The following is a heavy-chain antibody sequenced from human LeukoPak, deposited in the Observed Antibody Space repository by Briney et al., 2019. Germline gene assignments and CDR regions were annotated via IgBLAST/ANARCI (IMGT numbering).Heavy chain of an antibody. Sequence: PGGSLRLSCAASGFIFDNYAMSWARQAPGKGLEWVSGISGSGGSTYYADSVKGRFTISRDNSKKTLFLQTNSLRAEDTAVYYCAKWNSITSYWNYFGMDVWGQGTTVTVSS. CDR3: AKWNSITSYWNYFGMDV. V-gene: IGHV3-23*01. D-gene: IGHD1-1*01. CDR2: ISGSGGST. CDR1: GFIFDNYA. J-gene: IGHJ6*02.